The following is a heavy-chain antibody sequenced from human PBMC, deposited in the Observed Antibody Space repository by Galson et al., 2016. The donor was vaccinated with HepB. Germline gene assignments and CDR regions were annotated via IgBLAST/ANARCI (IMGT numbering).Heavy chain of an antibody. CDR2: ISQDGGKK. Sequence: SLRLSCAASGFTSSNHWMSWVRQAPGKGLEWVAGISQDGGKKDYLESVKGRFTISRDNAKNSLYLQMDNLRAEDTAVYYCARIIRPVAEFDSWGQGTLGTVAS. J-gene: IGHJ4*02. CDR3: ARIIRPVAEFDS. D-gene: IGHD6-6*01. V-gene: IGHV3-7*01. CDR1: GFTSSNHW.